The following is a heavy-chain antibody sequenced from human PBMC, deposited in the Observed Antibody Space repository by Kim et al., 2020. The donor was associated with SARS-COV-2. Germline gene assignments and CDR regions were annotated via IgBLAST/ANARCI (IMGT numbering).Heavy chain of an antibody. Sequence: GGSLRLSCAASGFTFSSYGMHWVRQAPGKGLEWVAVIWYDGSNKYYADSVKGRFTISRDNSKNTLYLQMNSLRAEDTAVYYCARDVTSGSYPTYYFDYWGQGTLVTVSS. CDR1: GFTFSSYG. V-gene: IGHV3-33*01. D-gene: IGHD1-26*01. J-gene: IGHJ4*02. CDR3: ARDVTSGSYPTYYFDY. CDR2: IWYDGSNK.